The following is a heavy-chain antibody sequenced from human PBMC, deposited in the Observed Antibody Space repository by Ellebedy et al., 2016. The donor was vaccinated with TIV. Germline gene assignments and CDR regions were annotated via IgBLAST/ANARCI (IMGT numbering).Heavy chain of an antibody. V-gene: IGHV3-30-3*01. CDR2: MSYDGTNK. CDR3: ARDRKQWLGVQGGLDV. Sequence: GESLKISCAASGFSFSSYVMYWVRQAPGKGLEWVAVMSYDGTNKYYADSVKGRFTISRDNSKNTLYLQMNSLRTEDTAVYYCARDRKQWLGVQGGLDVWGQGTTVTVSS. CDR1: GFSFSSYV. J-gene: IGHJ6*02. D-gene: IGHD6-19*01.